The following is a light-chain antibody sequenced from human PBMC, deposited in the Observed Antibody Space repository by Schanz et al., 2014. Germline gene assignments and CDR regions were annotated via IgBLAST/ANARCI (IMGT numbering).Light chain of an antibody. V-gene: IGKV3-11*01. CDR1: QSVSSY. Sequence: EIVLTQSPATLSLSPGERATLSCRASQSVSSYLAWYQQKPGQAPRVLIYDVSNRATGIPDRFSGSGSGTDFTLTISSLEPEDFAVYYCQQRSNWPYTFGQGTKLEIK. CDR3: QQRSNWPYT. J-gene: IGKJ2*01. CDR2: DVS.